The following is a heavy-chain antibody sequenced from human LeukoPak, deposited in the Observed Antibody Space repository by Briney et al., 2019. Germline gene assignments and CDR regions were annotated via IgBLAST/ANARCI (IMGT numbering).Heavy chain of an antibody. CDR3: ARIRKTGYSYGSYYYYGMYV. CDR1: GFTLSSYW. CDR2: IKQDGSEK. J-gene: IGHJ6*02. D-gene: IGHD5-18*01. Sequence: GGSLRLSCAASGFTLSSYWMSWVRQAPGKGLEWVANIKQDGSEKYHVDSVKGRFTISRDNAKNSLYLQMNSLRAEDTAVYYCARIRKTGYSYGSYYYYGMYVWGQGTTVTVSS. V-gene: IGHV3-7*04.